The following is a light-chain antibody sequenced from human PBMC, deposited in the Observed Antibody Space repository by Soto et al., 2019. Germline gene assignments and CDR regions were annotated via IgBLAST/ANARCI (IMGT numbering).Light chain of an antibody. J-gene: IGLJ3*02. CDR2: IERSGAY. CDR1: SGHNTYI. Sequence: QSVLTQSSSASASLGSSVKLTCTLSSGHNTYIIAWHQQQPGKAPRYLMKIERSGAYNKGSGVPDRFSGSSSGAERYLTISNLQSEDEADYYCETWDSNTRVFAGGTKVTVL. V-gene: IGLV4-60*03. CDR3: ETWDSNTRV.